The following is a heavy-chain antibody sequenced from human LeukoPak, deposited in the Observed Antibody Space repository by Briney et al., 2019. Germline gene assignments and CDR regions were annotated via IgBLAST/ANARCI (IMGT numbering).Heavy chain of an antibody. CDR1: GFTFSSYA. CDR3: AKGATSSGWYRAGYFQH. V-gene: IGHV3-30-3*01. CDR2: ISYDGSNK. Sequence: SGGSLRLSCAASGFTFSSYAMHWVRQAPGKGLEWVAVISYDGSNKYYADSVKGRFTISRDNSKNTLYLQMNSLRAEDTAVYYCAKGATSSGWYRAGYFQHWGQGTLVTVSS. D-gene: IGHD6-19*01. J-gene: IGHJ1*01.